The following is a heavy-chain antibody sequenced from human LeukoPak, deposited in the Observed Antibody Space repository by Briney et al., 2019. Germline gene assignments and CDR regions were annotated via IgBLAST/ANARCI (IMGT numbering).Heavy chain of an antibody. CDR3: AKVPRGHYFDY. V-gene: IGHV3-23*01. D-gene: IGHD3-10*01. CDR2: ISGDGGTT. J-gene: IGHJ4*02. CDR1: GFPFSSYA. Sequence: HPGGSLRLSCVASGFPFSSYAMSWVRQAPGKGLECVSVISGDGGTTHYADSVKGRFTISRDNSMNTLYLQMNSLRAEDTAVYYCAKVPRGHYFDYWGQGTLVTVSS.